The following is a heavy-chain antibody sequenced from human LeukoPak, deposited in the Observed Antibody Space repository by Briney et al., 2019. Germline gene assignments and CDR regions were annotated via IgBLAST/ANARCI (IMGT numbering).Heavy chain of an antibody. Sequence: PGGSLRLSCAASGFTFSSYAMHWVRQAPGKGLEWVAVISYDGSNKYYADSVKGRFTISRDNSKNTLYLQMNSLRAEDTAVYYCARVGELGSSGWYFDYWGQGTLVTVSS. CDR2: ISYDGSNK. J-gene: IGHJ4*02. CDR1: GFTFSSYA. D-gene: IGHD6-19*01. CDR3: ARVGELGSSGWYFDY. V-gene: IGHV3-30*04.